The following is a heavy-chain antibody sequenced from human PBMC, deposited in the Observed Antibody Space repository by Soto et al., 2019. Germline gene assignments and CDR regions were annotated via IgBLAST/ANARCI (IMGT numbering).Heavy chain of an antibody. J-gene: IGHJ4*02. D-gene: IGHD1-26*01. CDR3: AREGAGGSYVGISFDY. CDR2: ISSSGSTI. V-gene: IGHV3-48*03. Sequence: GGSLRLSCAASGFTFSSYEMNWVRQAPGKGLEWVSYISSSGSTIYYADSVKGRFTISRDNAKNSLYLQMNSLRAEDTAVYYCAREGAGGSYVGISFDYWGQGTLVTVSS. CDR1: GFTFSSYE.